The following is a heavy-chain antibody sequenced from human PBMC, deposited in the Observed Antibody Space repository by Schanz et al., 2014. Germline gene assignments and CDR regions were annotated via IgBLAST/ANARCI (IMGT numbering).Heavy chain of an antibody. J-gene: IGHJ4*02. D-gene: IGHD6-19*01. CDR3: AGAFNAQVAGGDY. CDR2: IFDSGRI. Sequence: QVHLQESGPGLVKPSETLSLTCTISGGSIRSYYWNWIRQPPGKGLEWIGHIFDSGRIKDNPALQSRVPVAKDRPKNGLAVELRSVTAADTAVYYCAGAFNAQVAGGDYWGQGTLVSVSS. CDR1: GGSIRSYY. V-gene: IGHV4-59*08.